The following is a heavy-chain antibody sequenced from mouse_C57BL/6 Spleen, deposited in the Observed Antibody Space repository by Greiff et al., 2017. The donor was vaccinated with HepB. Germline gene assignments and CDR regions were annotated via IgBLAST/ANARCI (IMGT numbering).Heavy chain of an antibody. CDR2: IYPGSGNT. D-gene: IGHD3-2*02. J-gene: IGHJ2*01. Sequence: VQRVESGAELVRPGASVKLSCKASGYTFTDYYINWVKQRPGQGLEWIARIYPGSGNTYYNEKFKGKATLTAEKSSSTAYMQLSSLTSEDSAVYFCARKSLLDSSGYVFDYWGQGTTLTVSS. CDR3: ARKSLLDSSGYVFDY. V-gene: IGHV1-76*01. CDR1: GYTFTDYY.